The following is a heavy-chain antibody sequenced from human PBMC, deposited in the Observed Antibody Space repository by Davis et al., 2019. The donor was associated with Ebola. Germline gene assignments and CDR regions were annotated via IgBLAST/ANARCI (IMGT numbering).Heavy chain of an antibody. Sequence: SETLSLTCAVSGGSISSSNWWSWVRQPPGKGLEWIGEIYHSGSTNYNPSLKSRVTISLDTSKNHFSLKLTSVTAADTAVYYCARVRYQPLYHYYGMDVWGQGTTVTVTS. J-gene: IGHJ6*02. CDR3: ARVRYQPLYHYYGMDV. D-gene: IGHD2-2*01. CDR1: GGSISSSNW. CDR2: IYHSGST. V-gene: IGHV4-4*02.